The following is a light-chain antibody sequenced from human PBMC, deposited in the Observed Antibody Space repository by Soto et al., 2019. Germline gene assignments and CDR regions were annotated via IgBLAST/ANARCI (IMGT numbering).Light chain of an antibody. V-gene: IGKV3-20*01. CDR1: QSVSSNY. Sequence: IVLTQSPGTLSLSPWEGATLSCRASQSVSSNYLAWYQQKPGQAPKLLIYGASSRATGIPDRFSGSGSGTDFTLTISRLEPEDFAVYFCQQYGSSPVTFGQGTKVDIK. CDR3: QQYGSSPVT. J-gene: IGKJ1*01. CDR2: GAS.